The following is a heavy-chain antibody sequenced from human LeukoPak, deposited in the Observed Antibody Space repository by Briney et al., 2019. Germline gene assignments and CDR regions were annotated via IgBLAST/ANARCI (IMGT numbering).Heavy chain of an antibody. J-gene: IGHJ4*02. Sequence: GGSLRLSCAASGFTFSSYAMSWVRQAPGKGLEWVSAISGSGGGTYYADSVKGRFTISRDNSKNTLYLQMNSLRAEDTAVYYCAKGRRNLGGLHHFDYWGQGTLVTVSS. CDR1: GFTFSSYA. D-gene: IGHD5-24*01. CDR2: ISGSGGGT. CDR3: AKGRRNLGGLHHFDY. V-gene: IGHV3-23*01.